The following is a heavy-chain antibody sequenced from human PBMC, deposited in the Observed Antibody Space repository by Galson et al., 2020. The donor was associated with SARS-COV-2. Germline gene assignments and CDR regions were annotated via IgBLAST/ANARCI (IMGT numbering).Heavy chain of an antibody. Sequence: GESLKISCQTSGYIFTNHSIAWVRQTPGKGLEWVGPIHPGDSDTSYTPSIQGQVTISADNSISTPYLHLNSLKDSDTGMYYCARPTIYSDVLYWGGGTLVTVSS. CDR1: GYIFTNHS. V-gene: IGHV5-51*01. D-gene: IGHD4-17*01. J-gene: IGHJ4*02. CDR2: IHPGDSDT. CDR3: ARPTIYSDVLY.